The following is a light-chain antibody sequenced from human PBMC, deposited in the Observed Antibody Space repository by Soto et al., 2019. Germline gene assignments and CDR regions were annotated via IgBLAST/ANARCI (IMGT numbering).Light chain of an antibody. V-gene: IGLV2-14*01. J-gene: IGLJ2*01. CDR2: DVS. Sequence: QSALTRPASVSGSPGQSITISCTGTSSDVGGYNYVSWYQQHPGKAPKLMIYDVSNRPSGVSNRFSGSKSANTASLTISGLQAEDEADYYCSSYTGSSTYVVFGGGTQLTVL. CDR3: SSYTGSSTYVV. CDR1: SSDVGGYNY.